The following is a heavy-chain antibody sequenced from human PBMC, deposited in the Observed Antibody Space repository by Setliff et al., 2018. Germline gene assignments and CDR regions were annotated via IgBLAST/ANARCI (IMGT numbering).Heavy chain of an antibody. CDR1: GFTSSSYV. D-gene: IGHD3-16*01. CDR3: AKPQVELRWGFES. J-gene: IGHJ4*02. CDR2: ISTSGGST. Sequence: GESLKISCAGSGFTSSSYVMSWVRQAPGKGLEWVADISTSGGSTYYANSVKGRFTISRDSSKNTLYLQMNSLRAEDTAVYYCAKPQVELRWGFESWGQGTLVTVSS. V-gene: IGHV3-23*01.